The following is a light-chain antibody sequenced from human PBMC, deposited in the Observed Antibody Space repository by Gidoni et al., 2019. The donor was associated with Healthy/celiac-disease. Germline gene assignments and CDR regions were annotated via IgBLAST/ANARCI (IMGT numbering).Light chain of an antibody. CDR1: NIGSKS. V-gene: IGLV3-21*02. J-gene: IGLJ2*01. Sequence: SYVLTQPPSVSVAPGQTARSTCGGNNIGSKSVHWYQQKPGQAPVLVGYDDSDRPSGNPERFSGSNSGNTATLTISRVEAGDEADYYCQVWDSSSDHHVVFGGGTKLTVL. CDR3: QVWDSSSDHHVV. CDR2: DDS.